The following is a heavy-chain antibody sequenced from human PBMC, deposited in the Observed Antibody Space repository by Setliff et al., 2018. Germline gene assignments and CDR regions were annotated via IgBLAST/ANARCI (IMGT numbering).Heavy chain of an antibody. V-gene: IGHV1-18*01. D-gene: IGHD3-22*01. CDR1: GYTLINYG. CDR2: ISAHTGNT. J-gene: IGHJ5*02. CDR3: ARINFYDSTAYYYAPHH. Sequence: ASVKVSCKASGYTLINYGISWVRQAPGQGLEWMGWISAHTGNTYYTPKLHGRVTLTTDTSTSTAYMELRSLRSDDTAMYSCARINFYDSTAYYYAPHHWGQGTLVTVSS.